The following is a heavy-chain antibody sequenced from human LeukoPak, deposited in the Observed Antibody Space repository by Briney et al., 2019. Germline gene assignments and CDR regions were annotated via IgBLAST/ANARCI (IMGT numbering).Heavy chain of an antibody. Sequence: ASVKVSCKASGYTFTGYYVHWVRQAPGQGLEWMGIINPSGGSTSYAQKFQGRVTMTRDTSTSTVYMELSSLRSEDTAVYYCARAGGLAVAITDYWGQGTLVTVSS. CDR2: INPSGGST. CDR3: ARAGGLAVAITDY. V-gene: IGHV1-46*01. J-gene: IGHJ4*02. CDR1: GYTFTGYY. D-gene: IGHD6-19*01.